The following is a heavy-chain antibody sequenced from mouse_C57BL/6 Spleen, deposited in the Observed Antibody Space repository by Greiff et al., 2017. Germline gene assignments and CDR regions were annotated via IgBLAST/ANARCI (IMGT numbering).Heavy chain of an antibody. CDR2: IYPGSGNT. J-gene: IGHJ2*01. D-gene: IGHD2-3*01. CDR3: AREGPYDYFDY. Sequence: VQLQQSGAELVRPGASVKLSCKASGYTFTDYYINWVKQRPGQGLEWIARIYPGSGNTYYNEKFKGKATLTAEKSSSTSYMQLSSLTSEDSAVYFCAREGPYDYFDYWGQGTTLTVSS. CDR1: GYTFTDYY. V-gene: IGHV1-76*01.